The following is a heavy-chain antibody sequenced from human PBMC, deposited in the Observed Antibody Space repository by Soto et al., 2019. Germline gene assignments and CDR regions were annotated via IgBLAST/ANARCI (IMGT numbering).Heavy chain of an antibody. CDR2: IIPILGIA. Sequence: SVKVSCKASGGTFSSYPISWLRQAPGQGLEWMGRIIPILGIANYAQKFQGRVTITADKSTSTAYMELSSLRSEDTAVYYCARDPSLVRGVLINHDAFDIWGQGTMVTVSS. D-gene: IGHD3-10*01. CDR3: ARDPSLVRGVLINHDAFDI. CDR1: GGTFSSYP. V-gene: IGHV1-69*04. J-gene: IGHJ3*02.